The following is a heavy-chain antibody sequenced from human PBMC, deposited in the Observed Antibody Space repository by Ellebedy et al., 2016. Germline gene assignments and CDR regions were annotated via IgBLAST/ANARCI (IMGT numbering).Heavy chain of an antibody. CDR1: GFTFSQFG. CDR2: ISYDGSHT. Sequence: GESLKISXAASGFTFSQFGMHWVRQAPGKGLEWVAVISYDGSHTSYADSVKGRLTVSRDNSKNTVQLQMNSLRPEDTAIYYCAKDPRTYGDYALSYFDYWGQGTLVTVSS. CDR3: AKDPRTYGDYALSYFDY. J-gene: IGHJ4*02. D-gene: IGHD4-17*01. V-gene: IGHV3-30*18.